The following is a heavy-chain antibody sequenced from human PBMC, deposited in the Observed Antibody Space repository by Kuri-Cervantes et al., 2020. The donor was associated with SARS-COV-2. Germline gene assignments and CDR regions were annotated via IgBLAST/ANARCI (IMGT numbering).Heavy chain of an antibody. V-gene: IGHV4-34*01. D-gene: IGHD5-24*01. Sequence: SQTLSLTCAFYGESLSGYYWNWIRQSPGKGLEWISEVNHRGSTNYNPSLKSRVTISIDTSKNQVSLRLTSATAADTAVYYCGRVSWLQLWHRYSDSWGQGTLVTVSS. CDR1: GESLSGYY. J-gene: IGHJ4*02. CDR2: VNHRGST. CDR3: GRVSWLQLWHRYSDS.